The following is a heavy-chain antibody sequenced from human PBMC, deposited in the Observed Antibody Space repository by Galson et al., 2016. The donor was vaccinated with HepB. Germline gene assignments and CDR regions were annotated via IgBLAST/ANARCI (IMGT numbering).Heavy chain of an antibody. CDR2: INTAKGDT. CDR3: ARRLVGSYGNAFDI. Sequence: SVKVSCKASGYTFTAYAIPWVRQAPGQRLEWMAWINTAKGDTRYSQKLQGRVTLTRDTSATTASMELSSLRSEDTAVYYCARRLVGSYGNAFDIWGQGTLATVSS. V-gene: IGHV1-3*04. D-gene: IGHD2-8*02. CDR1: GYTFTAYA. J-gene: IGHJ3*02.